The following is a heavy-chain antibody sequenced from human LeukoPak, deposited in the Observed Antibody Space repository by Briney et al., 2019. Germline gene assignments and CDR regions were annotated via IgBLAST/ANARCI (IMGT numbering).Heavy chain of an antibody. D-gene: IGHD5-12*01. CDR3: ARAATDSGYDWTTFDY. J-gene: IGHJ4*02. CDR2: INHSGIT. CDR1: GGSFRGYY. V-gene: IGHV4-34*01. Sequence: SETLSFTCAVYGGSFRGYYWSWIRQPPGKGLEWIGEINHSGITNYNPSLKSRVTISVDTSKNQFSLKLNSVTAADAALYYCARAATDSGYDWTTFDYWGRGTQVDVSS.